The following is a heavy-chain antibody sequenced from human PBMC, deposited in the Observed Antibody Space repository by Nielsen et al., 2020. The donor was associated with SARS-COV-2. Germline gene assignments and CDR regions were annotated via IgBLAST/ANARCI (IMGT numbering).Heavy chain of an antibody. CDR2: IYHSGST. V-gene: IGHV4-4*02. D-gene: IGHD6-13*01. Sequence: SETLSLTCAVSGGSISSSNWWSWVRQPPGKGLEWIGEIYHSGSTNYNPSLKSRVTISVDKSKNQFSLKLSSVTAADTAVYYCARKIGYSSSWYGGVYFDYWGQGTLVTVSS. CDR1: GGSISSSNW. CDR3: ARKIGYSSSWYGGVYFDY. J-gene: IGHJ4*02.